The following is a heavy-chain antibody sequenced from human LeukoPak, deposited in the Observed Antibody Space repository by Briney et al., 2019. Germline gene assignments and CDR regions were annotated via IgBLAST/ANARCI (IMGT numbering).Heavy chain of an antibody. CDR3: ETGIAVAGGFHYFDY. D-gene: IGHD6-19*01. CDR1: GFTFSSYE. Sequence: QPGGSLRLSCAASGFTFSSYEMNWVRQAPGKGLEWVSYISSSGSTIYYADSVKGRFTISRDNAKNSLYLQMNSLRAEDTAVYYCETGIAVAGGFHYFDYWGQGTLVTVSS. V-gene: IGHV3-48*03. CDR2: ISSSGSTI. J-gene: IGHJ4*02.